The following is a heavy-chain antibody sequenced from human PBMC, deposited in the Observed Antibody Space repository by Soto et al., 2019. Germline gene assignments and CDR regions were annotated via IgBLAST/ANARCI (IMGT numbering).Heavy chain of an antibody. J-gene: IGHJ6*02. CDR3: ARESDGMDV. D-gene: IGHD3-3*01. Sequence: QPVGSLRLSCAASGFTLRSYEMDWVRQAPGKGLEWISYIGTSGTTIYYADSVKGRFTISRDNAKNSLYLQMNSLRAEDTAIYYCARESDGMDVWGQGTTVTVSS. CDR1: GFTLRSYE. CDR2: IGTSGTTI. V-gene: IGHV3-48*03.